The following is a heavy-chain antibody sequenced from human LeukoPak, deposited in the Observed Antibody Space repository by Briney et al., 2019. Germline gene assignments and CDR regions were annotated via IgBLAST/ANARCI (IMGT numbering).Heavy chain of an antibody. CDR1: GGSFSGYY. V-gene: IGHV4-34*01. Sequence: SETLSLTCAVYGGSFSGYYWSWIRQPPGKGLEWIGEINHSGGTKYNPSLKSRVTILVDTSKNQFSLKLSSVTAADTAMYYCARHYSSGFGYWGQGTLVTVSS. D-gene: IGHD6-19*01. CDR3: ARHYSSGFGY. J-gene: IGHJ4*02. CDR2: INHSGGT.